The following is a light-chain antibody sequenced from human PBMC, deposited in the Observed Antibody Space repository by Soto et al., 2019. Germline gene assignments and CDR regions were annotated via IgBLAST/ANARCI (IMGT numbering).Light chain of an antibody. CDR1: ISNIGNNY. J-gene: IGLJ1*01. CDR2: RND. V-gene: IGLV1-47*01. Sequence: QPVLTQPSSVSGTPGQGVTISCSGSISNIGNNYVYWFQQLPGTAPKVLTNRNDQRPSGVPDRFSGSKSGTSASLAISGLRSEDEADYYCAAWDDTVRGDVFGTGTKLTVL. CDR3: AAWDDTVRGDV.